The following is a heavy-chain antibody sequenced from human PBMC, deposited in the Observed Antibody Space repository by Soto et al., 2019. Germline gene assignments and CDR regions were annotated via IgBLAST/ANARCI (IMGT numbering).Heavy chain of an antibody. CDR1: GYTFTSYG. Sequence: ASVKVSCKASGYTFTSYGISWVRQAPGQGLEWMGWISAYNGNTNYAQKLQGRVTMTTDTSTSTAYMELRSLRSDDTAVYYCASVSYMVRGVIIEPIDYWGQGTLVTVSS. CDR2: ISAYNGNT. V-gene: IGHV1-18*01. J-gene: IGHJ4*02. CDR3: ASVSYMVRGVIIEPIDY. D-gene: IGHD3-10*01.